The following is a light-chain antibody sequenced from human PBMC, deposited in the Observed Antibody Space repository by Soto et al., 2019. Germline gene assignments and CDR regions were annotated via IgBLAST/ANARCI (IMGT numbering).Light chain of an antibody. J-gene: IGKJ5*01. V-gene: IGKV3-11*01. Sequence: ELVLTQSPATLSLSPGERATLSCRASQSVSSYLAWYQQKPGQAPRLLIYDASNRATGISARFSGSGSGTDFTLTISSLEPEDFAVYYCQQRSNWITFGQGTRLEIK. CDR3: QQRSNWIT. CDR2: DAS. CDR1: QSVSSY.